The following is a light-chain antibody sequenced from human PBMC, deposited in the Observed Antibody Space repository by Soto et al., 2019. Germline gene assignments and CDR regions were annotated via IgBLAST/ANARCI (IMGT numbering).Light chain of an antibody. V-gene: IGKV3-11*01. Sequence: IALTQSPATLSLSPGERATLSCRASQSVRSYLAWYQQKPGKAPRILIYHASNRTTGIPARFSGSGSGTDFTLTISSLEPEDFAVYYCQQRSNWPRTFGPGTKVDIK. CDR1: QSVRSY. CDR3: QQRSNWPRT. J-gene: IGKJ3*01. CDR2: HAS.